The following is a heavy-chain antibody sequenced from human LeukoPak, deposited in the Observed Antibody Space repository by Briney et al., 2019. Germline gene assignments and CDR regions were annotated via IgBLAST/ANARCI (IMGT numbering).Heavy chain of an antibody. CDR2: IYYSGST. D-gene: IGHD2-15*01. Sequence: PSETLSLTCTVSGGSISSGDYYWSWIRQPPGKGLEWIGYIYYSGSTNYNPSLKSRVTISVDTSKNQFSLKLSSVTAEDTAVYYCARVLCSGGNCQYRHFDYWGQGTLVTVSS. V-gene: IGHV4-61*08. CDR3: ARVLCSGGNCQYRHFDY. J-gene: IGHJ4*02. CDR1: GGSISSGDYY.